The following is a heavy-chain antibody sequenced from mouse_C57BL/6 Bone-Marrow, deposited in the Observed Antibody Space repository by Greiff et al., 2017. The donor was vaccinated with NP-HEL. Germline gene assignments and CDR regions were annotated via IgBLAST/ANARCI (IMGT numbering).Heavy chain of an antibody. V-gene: IGHV1-52*01. CDR2: IDPSDSET. D-gene: IGHD2-4*01. J-gene: IGHJ3*01. CDR3: ARENYDSPWFAY. Sequence: VQLQQSGAELVRPGSSVKLSCKASGYTFTSYWMHWVKQRPIQGLEWIGNIDPSDSETHYNQKFKDKATLTVDKSSSTAYMQLSSLTSEDSAVYYCARENYDSPWFAYWGQGTLVTVSA. CDR1: GYTFTSYW.